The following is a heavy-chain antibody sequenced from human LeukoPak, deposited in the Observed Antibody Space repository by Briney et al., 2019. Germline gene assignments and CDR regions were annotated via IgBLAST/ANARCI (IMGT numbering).Heavy chain of an antibody. D-gene: IGHD6-6*01. J-gene: IGHJ4*02. CDR3: ARIGYSSSSMDY. V-gene: IGHV3-7*01. CDR2: INQDGSVK. CDR1: GFTLSNYW. Sequence: GGSLRLSCADSGFTLSNYWMSWVRQAPGKRLEWVAKINQDGSVKYYVDSVKGRFTISRDNAKNSLSLQMNTLRAEDTAVYYCARIGYSSSSMDYWGQGTLVTVSS.